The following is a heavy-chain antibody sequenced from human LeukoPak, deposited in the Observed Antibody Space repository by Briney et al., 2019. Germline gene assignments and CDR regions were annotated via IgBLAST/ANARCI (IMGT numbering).Heavy chain of an antibody. J-gene: IGHJ2*01. CDR3: ARDLLADYGDYVLNWYFDL. V-gene: IGHV4-59*12. Sequence: SETLSLTCTVSGGSISSYYWSWLRQPPGKGLEWMGYIYYSGSTNYNPSLKSRVTISVDTSKNQFSLNLSSVTAADTAVYYCARDLLADYGDYVLNWYFDLWGRGTLVTVSS. CDR2: IYYSGST. CDR1: GGSISSYY. D-gene: IGHD4-17*01.